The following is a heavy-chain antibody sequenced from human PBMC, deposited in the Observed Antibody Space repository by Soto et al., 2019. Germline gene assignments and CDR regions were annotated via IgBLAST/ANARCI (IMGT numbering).Heavy chain of an antibody. J-gene: IGHJ4*02. D-gene: IGHD2-21*02. CDR3: ARSIVVVTALDY. V-gene: IGHV1-18*01. CDR2: ISAYNGNT. Sequence: GASVKVSCKASGYTFTNFGISWVRQAPGQGLEWMGWISAYNGNTNYAQKFQGRVTMTTDTSTSTAYMEVRSLRFDDTAVYYCARSIVVVTALDYWGQGTLVTVSS. CDR1: GYTFTNFG.